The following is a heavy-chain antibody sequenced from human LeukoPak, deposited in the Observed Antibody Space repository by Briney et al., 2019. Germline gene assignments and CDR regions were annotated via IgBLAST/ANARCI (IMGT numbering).Heavy chain of an antibody. CDR1: GDSVSSNSAA. J-gene: IGHJ5*02. V-gene: IGHV6-1*01. CDR3: ARNFSYYDSSGYYGSFDP. D-gene: IGHD3-22*01. CDR2: TYYRSKWYN. Sequence: SQTLSLTCAISGDSVSSNSAAWNWIRQSPSRGLEWLGRTYYRSKWYNDYAVSVKSRITINPDTSKNQFSLQLNSVTPEDTAVYYCARNFSYYDSSGYYGSFDPWGQGTLVTVSS.